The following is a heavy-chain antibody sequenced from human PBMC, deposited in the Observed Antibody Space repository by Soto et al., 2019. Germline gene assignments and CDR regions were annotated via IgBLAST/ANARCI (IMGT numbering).Heavy chain of an antibody. J-gene: IGHJ6*02. CDR1: GGSFSGYY. V-gene: IGHV4-34*01. CDR3: ARGPLRDFWSGLGMDV. D-gene: IGHD3-3*01. CDR2: INHSGST. Sequence: SETLSLTCAVYGGSFSGYYWSWIRQPPGKGLEWIGEINHSGSTNYNPSLKSRVTISVDTSKNQFSLKLSSVTAADTAVYYCARGPLRDFWSGLGMDVWGQGTTVTVSS.